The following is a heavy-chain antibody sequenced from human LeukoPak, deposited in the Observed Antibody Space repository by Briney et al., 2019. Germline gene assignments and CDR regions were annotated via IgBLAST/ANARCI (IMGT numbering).Heavy chain of an antibody. J-gene: IGHJ4*02. D-gene: IGHD4/OR15-4a*01. Sequence: GGSLRLSCAASGFTFTTYAMNWVRQAPGKGLEWVSTISTSGASTYYADSVKGRFTISRDNSKNTLYLQMNSLRAEDTAVYYCAKDVKTVSEAAPNYRPSDYWGQGTLVAVSS. CDR3: AKDVKTVSEAAPNYRPSDY. V-gene: IGHV3-23*01. CDR2: ISTSGAST. CDR1: GFTFTTYA.